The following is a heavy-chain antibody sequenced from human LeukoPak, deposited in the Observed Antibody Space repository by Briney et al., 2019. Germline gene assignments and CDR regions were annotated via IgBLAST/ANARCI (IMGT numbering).Heavy chain of an antibody. J-gene: IGHJ4*02. Sequence: SGTLSLTCAVSGGSISSSNWWSWVRQPPGKGLEWIGSIYYSGSTYYNPSLKSRVTISVDTSKNQFSLKLSSVTAADTAVYYCASLPPTYYYGSGSYKYYFDYWGQGTLVTVSS. CDR2: IYYSGST. V-gene: IGHV4-4*02. D-gene: IGHD3-10*01. CDR3: ASLPPTYYYGSGSYKYYFDY. CDR1: GGSISSSNW.